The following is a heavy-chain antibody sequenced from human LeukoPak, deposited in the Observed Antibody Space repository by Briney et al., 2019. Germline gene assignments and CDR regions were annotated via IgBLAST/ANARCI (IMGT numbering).Heavy chain of an antibody. CDR2: IIPIFGTA. V-gene: IGHV1-69*01. CDR1: GGTFSSYA. Sequence: SVKVSCKASGGTFSSYAISWVRQAPGQGLEWMGGIIPIFGTANYAQKFQGRVTITADESTSTAYMELSSLRSGDTAVYYCARESIAAAGESYYYYYGMDVWGQGTTVTVSS. D-gene: IGHD6-13*01. J-gene: IGHJ6*02. CDR3: ARESIAAAGESYYYYYGMDV.